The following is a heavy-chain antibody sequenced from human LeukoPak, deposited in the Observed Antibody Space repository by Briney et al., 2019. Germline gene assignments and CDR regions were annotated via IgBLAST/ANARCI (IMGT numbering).Heavy chain of an antibody. J-gene: IGHJ4*02. CDR3: AKSSEYNNYGIDY. CDR2: ISGSGANT. CDR1: GFTFSHYA. V-gene: IGHV3-23*01. Sequence: GGSLRLSCAASGFTFSHYAMSWVRQAPGKGLEWVSGISGSGANTYYADSVKGRFTISRDNSKSTLYLQMSSLRAEDTALYYCAKSSEYNNYGIDYWGQGTLVTVSS. D-gene: IGHD4-11*01.